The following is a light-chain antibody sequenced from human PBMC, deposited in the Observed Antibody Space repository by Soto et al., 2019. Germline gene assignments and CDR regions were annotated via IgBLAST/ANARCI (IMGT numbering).Light chain of an antibody. Sequence: EIVLTQSPGTLSLSPGERATLSCRASRSVTSDYLAWYQQKPGQAPRLLIYGASRRATGIPDRFSGSGSGPDFTLTISGLEPEDFGLYYCQQYGNSLWTFGQGTKVEIK. CDR1: RSVTSDY. CDR2: GAS. V-gene: IGKV3-20*01. J-gene: IGKJ1*01. CDR3: QQYGNSLWT.